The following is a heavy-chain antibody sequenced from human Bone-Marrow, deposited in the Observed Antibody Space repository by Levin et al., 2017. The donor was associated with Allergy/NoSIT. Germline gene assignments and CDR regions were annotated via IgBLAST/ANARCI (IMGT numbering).Heavy chain of an antibody. CDR2: IGTASSYI. V-gene: IGHV3-21*06. J-gene: IGHJ3*01. CDR3: ARERHSSDRGGFYFEAFDL. Sequence: GGSLRLSCAASGFTFSTYNMNWVRQAPGKGLEWVSYIGTASSYIYYADSVKGRFSVSRDNAKHSLDLLMNSLRAEDTAVYYCARERHSSDRGGFYFEAFDLWGQGTVVTVSS. D-gene: IGHD3-22*01. CDR1: GFTFSTYN.